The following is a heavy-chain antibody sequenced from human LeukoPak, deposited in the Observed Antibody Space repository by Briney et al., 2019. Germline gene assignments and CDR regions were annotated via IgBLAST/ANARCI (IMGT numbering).Heavy chain of an antibody. Sequence: SETLSLTCTVSGGSISSFYWSWIRQPPGKGLEWIGYIYYRGNTQYNLSLKSRVTISVDTSKNQFSLRLTSVTAADTAVYYCARDLDYGGSSIWYFDLWGRGTLVTVSS. CDR2: IYYRGNT. CDR3: ARDLDYGGSSIWYFDL. J-gene: IGHJ2*01. V-gene: IGHV4-59*01. D-gene: IGHD4-23*01. CDR1: GGSISSFY.